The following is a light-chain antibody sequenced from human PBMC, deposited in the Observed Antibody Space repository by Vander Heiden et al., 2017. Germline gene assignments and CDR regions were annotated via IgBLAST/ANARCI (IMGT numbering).Light chain of an antibody. CDR1: QDISNY. V-gene: IGKV1-33*01. J-gene: IGKJ4*01. CDR3: HQDYTLPHT. Sequence: DIQMTQSPSSLSASVGDRVTITCQASQDISNYLNWYQQKPGKAPKLLIYDASNLETAVPSRFSGSASGTDFTFSISILHPEDLATYYCHQDYTLPHTFGGGTKLEI. CDR2: DAS.